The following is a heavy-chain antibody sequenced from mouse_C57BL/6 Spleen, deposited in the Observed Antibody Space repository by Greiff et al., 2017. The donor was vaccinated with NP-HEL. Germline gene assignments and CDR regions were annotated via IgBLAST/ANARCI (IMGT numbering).Heavy chain of an antibody. Sequence: EVQLVESGGGLVQPKGSLKLSCAASGFSFNTYAMNWVRQAPGKGLEWVARIRSKSNNYATYYADSVKDRFTISRDDSESMLYLQMNNLKTVDTAMYYCVRIGNYWYFDVWGTGTTVTVSS. J-gene: IGHJ1*03. CDR3: VRIGNYWYFDV. D-gene: IGHD2-1*01. V-gene: IGHV10-1*01. CDR1: GFSFNTYA. CDR2: IRSKSNNYAT.